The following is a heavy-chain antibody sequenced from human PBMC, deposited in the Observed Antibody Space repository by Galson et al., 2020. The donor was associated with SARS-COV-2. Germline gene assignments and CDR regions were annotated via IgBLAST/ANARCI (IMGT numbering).Heavy chain of an antibody. D-gene: IGHD3-10*01. CDR3: ARESSYYYGSGSYYKINYYYYGMDV. CDR2: IYTSGST. J-gene: IGHJ6*02. Sequence: ASETLSLTCTVSGGSISSYYWSWIRQPAGKGLEWIGRIYTSGSTNYNPSLKSRVTMSVDTSKNQFSLKLSSVTAADTAVYYCARESSYYYGSGSYYKINYYYYGMDVWGQGTTVTVSS. V-gene: IGHV4-4*07. CDR1: GGSISSYY.